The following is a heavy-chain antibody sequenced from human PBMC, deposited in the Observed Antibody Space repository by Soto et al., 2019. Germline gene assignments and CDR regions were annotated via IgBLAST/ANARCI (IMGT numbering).Heavy chain of an antibody. V-gene: IGHV1-46*01. J-gene: IGHJ6*02. CDR3: ARDLIAAAGTSTSYYYGMDV. D-gene: IGHD6-13*01. CDR1: GYTFTSYY. CDR2: INTCGGST. Sequence: QVQLVQSGAEVKKPGASVKVSCKASGYTFTSYYMHWVRQAPGQGLEWMGIINTCGGSTSYAQKFQGRVTMTRDTSTSTVYMELSSLRSEDTAVYYCARDLIAAAGTSTSYYYGMDVWGQGTTVTVSS.